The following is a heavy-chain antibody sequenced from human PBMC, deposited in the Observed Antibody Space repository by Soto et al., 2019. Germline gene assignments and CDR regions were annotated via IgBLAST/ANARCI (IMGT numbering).Heavy chain of an antibody. CDR2: ISSSSSTI. Sequence: GGSLRLSCAASGFTLSSYSMNWVRQAPGKGLEWVSYISSSSSTIYYADSVKGRFTISRDNAKNSLYLQMNSLRDEDTAVYYCARDPGDYGEYGMDVWGQGTTVTVSS. D-gene: IGHD4-17*01. CDR1: GFTLSSYS. V-gene: IGHV3-48*02. CDR3: ARDPGDYGEYGMDV. J-gene: IGHJ6*02.